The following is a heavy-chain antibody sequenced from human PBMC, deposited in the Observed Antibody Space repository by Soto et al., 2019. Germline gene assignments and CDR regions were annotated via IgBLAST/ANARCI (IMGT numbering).Heavy chain of an antibody. CDR1: GGSISSYY. V-gene: IGHV4-59*01. J-gene: IGHJ4*02. D-gene: IGHD4-17*01. Sequence: PSETLSLTCTVSGGSISSYYWSWIRQPPGKGLEWIGYIYYSGSTNYNPSLKSRVTISVDTSKNQFSLKLSSVTAADTAVYYCARVGYGDYGPFFDYWGQGTLVT. CDR2: IYYSGST. CDR3: ARVGYGDYGPFFDY.